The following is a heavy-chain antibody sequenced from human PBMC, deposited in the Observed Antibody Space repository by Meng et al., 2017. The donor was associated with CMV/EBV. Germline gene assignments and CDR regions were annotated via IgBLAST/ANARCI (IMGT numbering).Heavy chain of an antibody. CDR2: IRYDGSNK. Sequence: LSLTCAASGFTFSSYGMHWVRQAPGKGLEWVAFIRYDGSNKYYADSVKGRFTISRDNSKNTLYLQMNSLRAEDTAVYYCAKVLLDIVVVPAANHYYYYGMDVWGQGTTVTVSS. V-gene: IGHV3-30*02. CDR3: AKVLLDIVVVPAANHYYYYGMDV. CDR1: GFTFSSYG. D-gene: IGHD2-2*03. J-gene: IGHJ6*02.